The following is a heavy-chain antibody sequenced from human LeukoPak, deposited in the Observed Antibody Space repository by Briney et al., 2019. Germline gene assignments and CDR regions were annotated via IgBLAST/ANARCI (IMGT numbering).Heavy chain of an antibody. CDR3: ARITYDSWRGYSIPDDA. CDR1: GYTFTSYG. J-gene: IGHJ5*02. CDR2: FSIYNGNT. Sequence: ASVKLSFNASGYTFTSYGISWVRQAPGQGLEWMGWFSIYNGNTDYAQKLRGRVTMTTDTSTSTAYMELRSLRSDDKAVYYCARITYDSWRGYSIPDDACGEETLVTVSS. D-gene: IGHD3-3*01. V-gene: IGHV1-18*01.